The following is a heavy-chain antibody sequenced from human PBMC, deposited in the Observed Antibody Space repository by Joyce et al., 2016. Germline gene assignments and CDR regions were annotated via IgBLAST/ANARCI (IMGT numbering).Heavy chain of an antibody. V-gene: IGHV1-69*01. CDR2: IIPLIGTA. D-gene: IGHD2-15*01. CDR1: GGTFNSYA. Sequence: QVQLVQPGAEVKKPGSSVKVTCKASGGTFNSYALSWVRQAPGQGLEWMGGIIPLIGTANYVQKFQGRVTITAYESSSTGYMEWSSLRFEDTAVYYFASLMGQCSGAACRPNFYHYDVDVWGQGTAVTVSS. CDR3: ASLMGQCSGAACRPNFYHYDVDV. J-gene: IGHJ6*02.